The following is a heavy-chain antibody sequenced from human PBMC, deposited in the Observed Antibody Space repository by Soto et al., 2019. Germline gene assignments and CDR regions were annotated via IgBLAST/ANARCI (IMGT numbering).Heavy chain of an antibody. CDR1: GFTFSNYA. J-gene: IGHJ4*02. D-gene: IGHD3-22*01. Sequence: GGSLRLSCAASGFTFSNYAMSWVRQAPGKGLEWVSAISGSGSSTYYVDSVMGRFTISRDNSKNTLSLQMNSLRAEDTAVYYCAKSYDKNGYYSVLDYWGQGTLVTVSS. CDR2: ISGSGSST. V-gene: IGHV3-23*01. CDR3: AKSYDKNGYYSVLDY.